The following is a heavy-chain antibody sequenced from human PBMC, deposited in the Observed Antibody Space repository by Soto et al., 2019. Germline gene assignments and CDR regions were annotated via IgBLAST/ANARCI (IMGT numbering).Heavy chain of an antibody. CDR3: VRPLPSGRNYGLEV. Sequence: EVQLVESGGGLIQPGGSLRLSCAASGLTVSNAYMAWVRQAPGMGLEWGSVIYDNGTTYYADSVKGRFTIPRDTSTDTLSLQMDSLRAEDTAVYYCVRPLPSGRNYGLEVWGQGTTVTVSS. V-gene: IGHV3-53*01. CDR2: IYDNGTT. D-gene: IGHD3-10*01. J-gene: IGHJ6*02. CDR1: GLTVSNAY.